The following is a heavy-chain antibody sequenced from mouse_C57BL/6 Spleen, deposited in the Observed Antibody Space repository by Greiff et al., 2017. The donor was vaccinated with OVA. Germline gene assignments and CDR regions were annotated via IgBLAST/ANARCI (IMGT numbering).Heavy chain of an antibody. CDR3: AREAGTWWYYFDY. J-gene: IGHJ2*01. Sequence: VQLQQPGTELVKPGASVKLSCKASGYTFTSYWMHWVKQRPGQGLEWIGNINPSNGGTNYNEKFKSKATLTVDKSSSTAYMQLSSLTSEDSAVYYCAREAGTWWYYFDYWGQGTTLTVSS. CDR1: GYTFTSYW. CDR2: INPSNGGT. D-gene: IGHD1-1*02. V-gene: IGHV1-53*01.